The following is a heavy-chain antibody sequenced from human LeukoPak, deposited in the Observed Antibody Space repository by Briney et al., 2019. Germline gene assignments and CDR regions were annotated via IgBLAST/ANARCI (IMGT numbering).Heavy chain of an antibody. V-gene: IGHV1-69*06. CDR3: ARDKVVGSGRTNAFDI. Sequence: SVKVSCKASGGTFSSYAISWVRQAPGQGLEWMGGIIPIFGTANYAQKFQGRVTITADKSTSTAYMELSSLRSEDTAVYYCARDKVVGSGRTNAFDIWGQGTMVTVSS. D-gene: IGHD2-15*01. CDR2: IIPIFGTA. J-gene: IGHJ3*02. CDR1: GGTFSSYA.